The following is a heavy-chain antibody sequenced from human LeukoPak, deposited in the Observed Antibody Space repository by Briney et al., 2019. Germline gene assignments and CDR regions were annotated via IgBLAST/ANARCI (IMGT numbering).Heavy chain of an antibody. J-gene: IGHJ5*02. D-gene: IGHD2-2*01. CDR2: IYNSGST. V-gene: IGHV4-4*07. CDR3: ARDYCSSTSCYEWFDP. Sequence: PSETLSLTCTVSGVSISSYYWSWIRQPAGKGLECIVRIYNSGSTNYTPSLKSRVTISVDKSKNRFSLKLSAVTAEDTAVYYCARDYCSSTSCYEWFDPWGQGTLVTVSS. CDR1: GVSISSYY.